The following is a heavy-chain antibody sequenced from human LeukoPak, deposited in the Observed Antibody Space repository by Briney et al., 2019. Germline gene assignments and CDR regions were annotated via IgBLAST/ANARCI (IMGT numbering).Heavy chain of an antibody. CDR3: AKDRRIAAAGTPVY. D-gene: IGHD6-13*01. J-gene: IGHJ4*02. Sequence: ETLSLTCTVSGDSISSSSYYWGWVRQAPGTGLEWVSAISGSGGSTYYADSVKGRFTISRDNSKNTLYLQMNSLRAEDTAVYYCAKDRRIAAAGTPVYWGQGTLVTVSS. V-gene: IGHV3-23*01. CDR2: ISGSGGST. CDR1: GDSISSSSYY.